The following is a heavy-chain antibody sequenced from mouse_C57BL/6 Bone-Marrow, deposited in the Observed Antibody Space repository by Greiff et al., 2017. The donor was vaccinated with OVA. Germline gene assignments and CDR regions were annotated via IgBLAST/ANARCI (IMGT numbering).Heavy chain of an antibody. CDR3: ARPYYGYDYYAMDY. J-gene: IGHJ4*01. CDR1: GYTFTGYW. CDR2: ILPGRGST. Sequence: QVQLQQSGAELMKPGASVKLSCKATGYTFTGYWIEWVKQRPGHGLEWIGEILPGRGSTNYNEKFKGKATFTADTSSNTAYMQLSSLTTEDSAIYYCARPYYGYDYYAMDYWGQGTSVTVSS. D-gene: IGHD2-9*01. V-gene: IGHV1-9*01.